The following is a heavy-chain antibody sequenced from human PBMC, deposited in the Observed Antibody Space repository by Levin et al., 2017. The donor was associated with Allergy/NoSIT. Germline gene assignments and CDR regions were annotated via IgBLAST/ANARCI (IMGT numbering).Heavy chain of an antibody. Sequence: GGSLRLSCAASGFIFDDYGMHWVRQAPGKGLEWVSGISWSSGNIGYADSVKGRFTISRDNAKNSLYLQMNSLRAEDTALYYCVKDGSSLSFYYGMDVWGQGTTVTVSS. D-gene: IGHD6-6*01. CDR2: ISWSSGNI. J-gene: IGHJ6*02. CDR3: VKDGSSLSFYYGMDV. V-gene: IGHV3-9*01. CDR1: GFIFDDYG.